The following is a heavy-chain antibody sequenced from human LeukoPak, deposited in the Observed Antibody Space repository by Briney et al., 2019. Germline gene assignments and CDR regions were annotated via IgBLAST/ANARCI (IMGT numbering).Heavy chain of an antibody. CDR2: ISGSDERT. CDR3: ASPGSGDSGSYVQFDH. J-gene: IGHJ4*02. V-gene: IGHV3-23*01. Sequence: PGGSLRLSCAASGFSFSNYAMNWVRQGPGKGLEWVSGISGSDERTFYADSVKGRFTISRDNSKNTLYLQMNSLGVDDTAVYYCASPGSGDSGSYVQFDHWSQGVLVTVSS. D-gene: IGHD1-26*01. CDR1: GFSFSNYA.